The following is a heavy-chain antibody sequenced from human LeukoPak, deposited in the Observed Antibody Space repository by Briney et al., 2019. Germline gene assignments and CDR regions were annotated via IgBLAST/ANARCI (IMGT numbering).Heavy chain of an antibody. J-gene: IGHJ4*02. D-gene: IGHD3-10*01. Sequence: PGGSLRLSCVASGFTFSDYFMSWIRQAPGKGLEWVSHISSTGTIYYADSVEGRTTIPRDNAKNSLYLQMNSLRAEDTAVYYCATYMVRGVIELGYWGQGTLVTVSS. CDR2: ISSTGTI. CDR3: ATYMVRGVIELGY. CDR1: GFTFSDYF. V-gene: IGHV3-11*04.